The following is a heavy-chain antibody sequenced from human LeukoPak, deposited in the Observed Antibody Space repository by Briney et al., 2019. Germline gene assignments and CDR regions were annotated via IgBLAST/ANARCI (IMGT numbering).Heavy chain of an antibody. CDR1: GDSISGYY. D-gene: IGHD6-19*01. J-gene: IGHJ4*02. CDR2: IYSDGST. Sequence: SETLSLTCTVSGDSISGYYWTWIRQPADKGLKWIGRIYSDGSTSYNPPLKSRITMSLDTSKNQFSLKLNSMTAADTAVYYCARDSSGWPSLDHWGQGTLVTVSS. V-gene: IGHV4-4*07. CDR3: ARDSSGWPSLDH.